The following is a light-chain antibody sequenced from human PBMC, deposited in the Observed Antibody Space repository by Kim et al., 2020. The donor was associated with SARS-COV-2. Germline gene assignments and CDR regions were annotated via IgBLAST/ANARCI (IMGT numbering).Light chain of an antibody. CDR1: QSISGY. V-gene: IGKV3-11*01. Sequence: LSPVDISTLSFRASQSISGYLAWYQQKPGQPPRLLIYDTSRRATGIPARFSGSGSGTDFTLTISSLEPDDFAVYSCQQRSEWPLTFGGGTKVDIK. CDR2: DTS. J-gene: IGKJ4*01. CDR3: QQRSEWPLT.